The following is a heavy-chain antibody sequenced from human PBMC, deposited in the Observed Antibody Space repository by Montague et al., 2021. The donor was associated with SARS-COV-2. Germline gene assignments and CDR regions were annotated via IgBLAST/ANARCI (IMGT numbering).Heavy chain of an antibody. V-gene: IGHV5-51*01. D-gene: IGHD2-15*01. Sequence: QSGAEVKKPGESLKISCKGSGYSFTSYWIDWVRQMPGKGLERMGIIYPGDSDTRYSPSFHGQVTISADKSISTAYLQWGSLKASDTAMYYCARHPRYCSGGSCYSGGEFDYWGQGTLVTVSS. CDR3: ARHPRYCSGGSCYSGGEFDY. CDR2: IYPGDSDT. CDR1: GYSFTSYW. J-gene: IGHJ4*02.